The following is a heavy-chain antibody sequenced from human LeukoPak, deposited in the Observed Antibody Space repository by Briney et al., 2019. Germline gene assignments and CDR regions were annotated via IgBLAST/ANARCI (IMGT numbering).Heavy chain of an antibody. V-gene: IGHV4-34*01. CDR2: INHSGST. CDR3: ARSQRRFVAPGAFDI. Sequence: SETLSLTCAVYGGSFSGYYWSWIRQPPGKGLEWIGEINHSGSTNYNPSLKSRVTISVDTSKNQFSLKLSSVTAADTAVYYCARSQRRFVAPGAFDIWGQGTMVTVSS. CDR1: GGSFSGYY. D-gene: IGHD6-25*01. J-gene: IGHJ3*02.